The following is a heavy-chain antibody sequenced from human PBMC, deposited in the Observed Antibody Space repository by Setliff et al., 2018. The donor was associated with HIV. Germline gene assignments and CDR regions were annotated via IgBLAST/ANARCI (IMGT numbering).Heavy chain of an antibody. V-gene: IGHV7-4-1*02. CDR2: TNTNTGHP. Sequence: ASVKVSCKASGYTFTNYAINWVRQAPGQGLEWMGWTNTNTGHPIYARGFTGRFVFSLDTSVNTAFLQINSLKADDTALYYCAREIYDWGQGTLVTVSS. D-gene: IGHD4-17*01. CDR1: GYTFTNYA. CDR3: AREIYD. J-gene: IGHJ4*02.